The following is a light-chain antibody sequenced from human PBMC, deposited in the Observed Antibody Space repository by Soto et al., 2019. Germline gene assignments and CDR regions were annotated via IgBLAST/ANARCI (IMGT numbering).Light chain of an antibody. J-gene: IGKJ1*01. CDR1: QIITNR. CDR3: QHYGGMWT. CDR2: DAS. V-gene: IGKV1-5*01. Sequence: DIQMTQSPSTLSASVGDRVTITCRASQIITNRLAWYQQKPGKAPKVLIYDASNLESGVPSRFSGIRSGTEFILTISSLQPDDLATYYCQHYGGMWTFGQGTKVDIK.